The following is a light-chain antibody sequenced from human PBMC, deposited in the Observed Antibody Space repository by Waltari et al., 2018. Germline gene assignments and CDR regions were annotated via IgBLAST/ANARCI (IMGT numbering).Light chain of an antibody. CDR1: PSDVGSYDL. J-gene: IGLJ1*01. Sequence: QSALTQPASVSGTPGQSITISCSGTPSDVGSYDLVSWYHQHPGEAPKLLICEVFKRPPDTSSRFSGAKSGSTASLTISGLQPEDEADYYCCSYAGRGTYVFGSGTKVTVL. CDR2: EVF. CDR3: CSYAGRGTYV. V-gene: IGLV2-23*02.